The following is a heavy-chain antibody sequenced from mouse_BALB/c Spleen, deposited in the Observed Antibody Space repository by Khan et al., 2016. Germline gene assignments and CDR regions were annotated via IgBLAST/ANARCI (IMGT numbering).Heavy chain of an antibody. Sequence: VQLQQSGPELVKPGASVKMSCKASGYTFTSYVMHWVKQKSGQGLEWIGYINPYNDGTKYNEKFKGKATLTSDKSSSTAYMELSSLTSEDSAVYYCARSTMITFFDYWGQGTTLTVSS. CDR2: INPYNDGT. J-gene: IGHJ2*01. D-gene: IGHD2-4*01. CDR3: ARSTMITFFDY. CDR1: GYTFTSYV. V-gene: IGHV1S136*01.